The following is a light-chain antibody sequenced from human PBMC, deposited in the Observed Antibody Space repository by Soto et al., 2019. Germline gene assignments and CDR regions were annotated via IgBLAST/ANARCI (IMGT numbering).Light chain of an antibody. J-gene: IGKJ5*01. CDR2: AGS. V-gene: IGKV3D-15*01. CDR1: QSISIN. CDR3: QQRTSWPIT. Sequence: EIVLTQSPGTLSVSPGDRVTLSCRASQSISINLAWYQHKPGQAPRLLIHAGSTRATGIPAMISGSGSGTEFTLTIRSLQSEDFAVYYCQQRTSWPITFGQGTRLEIK.